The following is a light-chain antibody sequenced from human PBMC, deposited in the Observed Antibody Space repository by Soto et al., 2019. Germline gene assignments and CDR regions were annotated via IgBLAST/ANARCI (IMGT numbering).Light chain of an antibody. J-gene: IGKJ3*01. CDR3: QQRSNWPPLT. CDR2: DAS. CDR1: QSVSSY. Sequence: EIVLTQSPATLSLSPGERATLSCRASQSVSSYLAWYQQKPGQAPRLLTYDASNRATGIPARFSGSGSGTDFTLTISSLEPEDFAVYYCQQRSNWPPLTFGPGTKVDIK. V-gene: IGKV3-11*01.